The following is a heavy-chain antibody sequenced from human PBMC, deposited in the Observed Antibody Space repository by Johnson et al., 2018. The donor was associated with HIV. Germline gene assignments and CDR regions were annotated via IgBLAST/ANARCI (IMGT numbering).Heavy chain of an antibody. CDR2: ISSDGSTK. CDR3: ARDLHAFDI. CDR1: GFTFSRYA. J-gene: IGHJ3*02. V-gene: IGHV3-30*14. Sequence: QMLLVESGGGLVQPGRSLRLSCAASGFTFSRYAMHWVSQAPGKGLEWVAVISSDGSTKYYADSVKGRFTISRDNSKNTLYLQMNSLRAEDTAVYYCARDLHAFDIWGQGTMVTVS.